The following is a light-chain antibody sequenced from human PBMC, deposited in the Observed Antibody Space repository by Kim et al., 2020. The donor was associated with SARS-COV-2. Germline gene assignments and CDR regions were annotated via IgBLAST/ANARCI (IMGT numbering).Light chain of an antibody. V-gene: IGLV3-19*01. CDR2: GKN. J-gene: IGLJ3*02. CDR3: NSRDSSGNHWV. Sequence: AWGKTVRITCQGVNLRTYYASWYQQKPGQAPVLVIYGKNNRPSGIPDRFSGSSSGNTASLTITGAQAEDEADYYCNSRDSSGNHWVFGGGTQLTVL. CDR1: NLRTYY.